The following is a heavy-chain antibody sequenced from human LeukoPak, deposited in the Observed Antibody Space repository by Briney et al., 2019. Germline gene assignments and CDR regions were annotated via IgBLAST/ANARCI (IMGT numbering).Heavy chain of an antibody. Sequence: AGGSLRLSCAASGFTFSSYGMHWVRQAPGKGLEWVAVIWYGGSNKYYADSVKGRFTISRDNSKNTLYLQMNSLRAEDTAVYYCAKDLGLWFGEFPNAFDIWGQGTMVTVSS. CDR3: AKDLGLWFGEFPNAFDI. CDR1: GFTFSSYG. V-gene: IGHV3-30*02. CDR2: IWYGGSNK. J-gene: IGHJ3*02. D-gene: IGHD3-10*01.